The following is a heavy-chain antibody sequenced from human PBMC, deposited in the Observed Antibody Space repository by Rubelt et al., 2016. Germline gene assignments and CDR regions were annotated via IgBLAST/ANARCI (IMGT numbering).Heavy chain of an antibody. CDR1: GYTFTSYA. CDR3: ARAQRIRLLMVYAPTFDY. Sequence: QVQLVQSGAEVKRPGASVKVSCKASGYTFTSYAMHWVRQAPGQRLEWLGWINAGNGNTQYSQKFQGRVNSTRERSASTAYMELRSLRSEDTAVYYCARAQRIRLLMVYAPTFDYWGQGTLVTVSS. D-gene: IGHD2-8*01. J-gene: IGHJ4*02. CDR2: INAGNGNT. V-gene: IGHV1-3*01.